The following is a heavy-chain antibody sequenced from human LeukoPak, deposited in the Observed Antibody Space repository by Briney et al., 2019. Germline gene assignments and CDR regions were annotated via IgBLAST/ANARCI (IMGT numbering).Heavy chain of an antibody. CDR2: IYHSGST. Sequence: SGTLSLTCAVSGGSISSSNWWSWVREPPGKGLEWIGEIYHSGSTNYNPSLKSRVTISVDKSKNQFSLKLSSVTAADTAVYYCASHGLYGDYTIDYWGQGTLVTVSS. CDR3: ASHGLYGDYTIDY. V-gene: IGHV4-4*02. D-gene: IGHD4-17*01. CDR1: GGSISSSNW. J-gene: IGHJ4*02.